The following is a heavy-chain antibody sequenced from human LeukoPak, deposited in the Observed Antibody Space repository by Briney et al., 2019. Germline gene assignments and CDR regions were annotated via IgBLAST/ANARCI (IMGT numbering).Heavy chain of an antibody. V-gene: IGHV3-66*01. Sequence: GGSLRLSCAASGFTVSSNYMSWVRQAPGKGLEWVSVIYSDGSTYYADSVKDRFTISRDNSKNTLYLQMNSLRAEDTAVYHCARDKSLGSYLYYYYGLDVWGQGTTVTVS. CDR2: IYSDGST. CDR1: GFTVSSNY. J-gene: IGHJ6*02. D-gene: IGHD3-10*01. CDR3: ARDKSLGSYLYYYYGLDV.